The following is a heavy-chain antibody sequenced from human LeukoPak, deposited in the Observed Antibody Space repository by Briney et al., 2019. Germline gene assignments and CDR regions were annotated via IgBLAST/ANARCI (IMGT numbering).Heavy chain of an antibody. V-gene: IGHV3-48*01. CDR1: AFTFSDYS. Sequence: GGSLRLSCAASAFTFSDYSMNWVRQAPGKGLEWVSYISGSRSTIYYADSVHGRFTISRDNAKNSMYLQMNSLRAEDTAVYYCARDRIKSGSYYFDYWGQGTLVTVSS. CDR3: ARDRIKSGSYYFDY. D-gene: IGHD1-26*01. CDR2: ISGSRSTI. J-gene: IGHJ4*02.